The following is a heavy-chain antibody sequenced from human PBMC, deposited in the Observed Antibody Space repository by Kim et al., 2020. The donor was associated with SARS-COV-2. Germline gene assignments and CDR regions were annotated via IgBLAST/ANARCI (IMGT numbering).Heavy chain of an antibody. J-gene: IGHJ3*02. Sequence: GGSLRLSCAASGFTVSSNYMSWVRQAPGKGLEWVSVIYSGGSTYYADSVKGRFTISRDNSKNTLYLQMNSLRAEDTAVYYCARDSLSWGNAFDIWGQGTMVTVSS. CDR2: IYSGGST. V-gene: IGHV3-53*01. CDR1: GFTVSSNY. CDR3: ARDSLSWGNAFDI. D-gene: IGHD3-16*01.